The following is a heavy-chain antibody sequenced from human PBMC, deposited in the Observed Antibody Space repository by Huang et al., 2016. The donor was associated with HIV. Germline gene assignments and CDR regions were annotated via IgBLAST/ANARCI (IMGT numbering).Heavy chain of an antibody. CDR1: GFDFSKYS. J-gene: IGHJ4*02. D-gene: IGHD3-22*01. V-gene: IGHV3-48*01. CDR2: MSGISSNI. CDR3: ARTEMEYYYGSSGYYPDY. Sequence: EVQLVESGGALVQPGGSLKLSCVVSGFDFSKYSMNWVSKAPGKGLEWVSYMSGISSNINYADSVKGRFTISRDNAKNSVFLQMRSLRAEDTALYYCARTEMEYYYGSSGYYPDYWGQGTQVTVSS.